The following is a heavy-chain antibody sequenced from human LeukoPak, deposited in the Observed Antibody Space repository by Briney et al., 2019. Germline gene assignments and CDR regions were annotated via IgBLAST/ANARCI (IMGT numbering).Heavy chain of an antibody. Sequence: SETLSLTCTVSGGSISSGGYYWSWIRQPPGKGLEWIGYIYHSGSTYYNPSPKSRVTISVDRSKNQFSLKLSSVTAADTAVYYCARGRGGSGDYWGQGTLVTVSS. V-gene: IGHV4-30-2*01. CDR3: ARGRGGSGDY. CDR2: IYHSGST. J-gene: IGHJ4*02. CDR1: GGSISSGGYY. D-gene: IGHD2-15*01.